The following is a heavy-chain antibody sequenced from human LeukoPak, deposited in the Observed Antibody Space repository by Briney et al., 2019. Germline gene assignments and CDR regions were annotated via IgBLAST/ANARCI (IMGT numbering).Heavy chain of an antibody. V-gene: IGHV1-69*04. Sequence: GASVKVSCKASGYTFTSYGISWVRQAPGQGLEWMGRIIPILGIANYAQKFQGRVTITADKSTSTAYMELSSLRSEDTAVYYCARGRIAAAVSLDYWGQGTLVTVSS. J-gene: IGHJ4*02. D-gene: IGHD6-13*01. CDR2: IIPILGIA. CDR1: GYTFTSYG. CDR3: ARGRIAAAVSLDY.